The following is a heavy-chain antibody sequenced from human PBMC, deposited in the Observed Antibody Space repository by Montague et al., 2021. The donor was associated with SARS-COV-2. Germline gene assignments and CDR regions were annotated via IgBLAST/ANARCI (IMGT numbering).Heavy chain of an antibody. CDR2: IYYSGST. J-gene: IGHJ4*02. Sequence: SETLSLTCTVSGGSISSYYWSWIRQPPGKGLEWIGYIYYSGSTSXNPSLKSPVTISVDTSKNQFSLKLSSVTAADTAVYYCARGDVEMATIKSGGPFYHFDYWGQGTLVTVSS. D-gene: IGHD5-24*01. CDR3: ARGDVEMATIKSGGPFYHFDY. CDR1: GGSISSYY. V-gene: IGHV4-59*13.